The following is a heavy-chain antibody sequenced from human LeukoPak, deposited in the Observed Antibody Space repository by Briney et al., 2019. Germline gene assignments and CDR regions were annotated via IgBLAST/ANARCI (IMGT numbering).Heavy chain of an antibody. CDR1: GFTFSSYG. Sequence: GGSLRLSCAASGFTFSSYGMSWVRQAPGKGLEWVSSISGAGDTTFYGDSVKGRFTISRDTSKNTLYLQMKSLRAEDTAVYYCAKGGSGSSTYYFDYWGQGTLVTVSS. CDR3: AKGGSGSSTYYFDY. D-gene: IGHD1-26*01. CDR2: ISGAGDTT. J-gene: IGHJ4*02. V-gene: IGHV3-23*01.